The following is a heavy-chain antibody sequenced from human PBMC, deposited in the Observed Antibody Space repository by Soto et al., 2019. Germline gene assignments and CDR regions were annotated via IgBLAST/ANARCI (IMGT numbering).Heavy chain of an antibody. V-gene: IGHV3-30*18. CDR1: GFTFSSYG. CDR3: AKDLGYCSSTSCPTRDYYYGMDV. J-gene: IGHJ6*02. D-gene: IGHD2-2*01. CDR2: ISYDGSNK. Sequence: PGGSLRLSCAASGFTFSSYGMHWVRQAPGKGLEWVAVISYDGSNKYYADSVKGRFTISRDNSKNTLYLQMNSLRAEDTAVYYCAKDLGYCSSTSCPTRDYYYGMDVWGQGTTVTVSS.